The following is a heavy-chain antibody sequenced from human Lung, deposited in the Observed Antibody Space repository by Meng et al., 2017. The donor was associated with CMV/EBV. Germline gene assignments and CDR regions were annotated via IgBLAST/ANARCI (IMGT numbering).Heavy chain of an antibody. D-gene: IGHD6-13*01. CDR2: ISGSSSFT. CDR3: AKYIAAAGILSVYFDY. J-gene: IGHJ4*02. CDR1: GFTFNTYT. V-gene: IGHV3-21*04. Sequence: GESLKISCAASGFTFNTYTMNWVRQAPGKGLEWVSSISGSSSFTYYADSVKGRFTISRDNAKNSLYLQMNSLRAEDTAVYYCAKYIAAAGILSVYFDYWGQGTLVTVSS.